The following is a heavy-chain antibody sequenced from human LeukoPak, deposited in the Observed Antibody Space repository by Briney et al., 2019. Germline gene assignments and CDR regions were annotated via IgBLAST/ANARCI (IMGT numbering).Heavy chain of an antibody. V-gene: IGHV3-23*01. CDR3: AKEQDIVVVVAAFDY. CDR1: GFTFSSYA. D-gene: IGHD2-15*01. Sequence: TGGSLRLSCAASGFTFSSYAMSWVRQAPGKGLEWVSAISGSGGSTYYADSVKGRVTISRATSKNTLYLQMNSLRAEDTAVYYCAKEQDIVVVVAAFDYWGQGTLVTVSS. CDR2: ISGSGGST. J-gene: IGHJ4*02.